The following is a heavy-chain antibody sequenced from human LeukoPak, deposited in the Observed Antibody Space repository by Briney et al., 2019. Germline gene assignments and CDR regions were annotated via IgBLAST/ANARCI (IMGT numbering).Heavy chain of an antibody. D-gene: IGHD6-13*01. CDR2: IYHSGST. V-gene: IGHV4-38-2*02. CDR3: ARRTAAGFGY. Sequence: SETLSLTCTVSGYSISSGYYWGWIRQPPGKGLEWIGSIYHSGSTYYNPSLKSRVTISVDTSKNQFSLKLSSVTAADTAVYYCARRTAAGFGYWGQGTLVTVSS. CDR1: GYSISSGYY. J-gene: IGHJ4*02.